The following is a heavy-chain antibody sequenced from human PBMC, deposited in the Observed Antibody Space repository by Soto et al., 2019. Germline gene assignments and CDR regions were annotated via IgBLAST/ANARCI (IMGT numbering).Heavy chain of an antibody. CDR3: ATVPRPGGNSPEYFQH. CDR1: GFTFSSYG. Sequence: QVQLVESGGGVVQPGRSLRLSCAASGFTFSSYGMHWVRQAPGKGLEWVAVIWYDGSNKYYAGSVKGRFTISRDNSKNTLYLQMNSLRAEDTAVYYCATVPRPGGNSPEYFQHWGQGTLVTVSS. J-gene: IGHJ1*01. V-gene: IGHV3-33*01. CDR2: IWYDGSNK. D-gene: IGHD2-21*02.